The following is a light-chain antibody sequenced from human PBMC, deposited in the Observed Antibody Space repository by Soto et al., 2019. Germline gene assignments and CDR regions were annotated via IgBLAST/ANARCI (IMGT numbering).Light chain of an antibody. Sequence: DIQMTQSPSSLSASVGDRVTITCRASQGIYNYLAWYQQKPGKVPKLLIFAASILHSGVPPRFSGSGSGTDFTLTISSLQPEDAATYYCQKHNGAPFTFGQGTKLEIK. J-gene: IGKJ2*01. CDR3: QKHNGAPFT. CDR2: AAS. V-gene: IGKV1-27*01. CDR1: QGIYNY.